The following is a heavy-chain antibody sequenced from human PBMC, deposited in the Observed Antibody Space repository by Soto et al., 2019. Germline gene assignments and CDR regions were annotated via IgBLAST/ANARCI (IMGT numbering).Heavy chain of an antibody. D-gene: IGHD2-8*02. CDR2: ISFDGTIK. CDR1: GFIFSSYG. CDR3: ATMAAPPGVDI. J-gene: IGHJ3*02. V-gene: IGHV3-30*03. Sequence: QVQLVESGGGVVQPGRSLRLSCAASGFIFSSYGMNWVRQAPGKGLEWVAVISFDGTIKYYADSVKGRFTISRDNSKHTLYLQMNSLRAEDTAVYYCATMAAPPGVDIWGQGTMVTVSS.